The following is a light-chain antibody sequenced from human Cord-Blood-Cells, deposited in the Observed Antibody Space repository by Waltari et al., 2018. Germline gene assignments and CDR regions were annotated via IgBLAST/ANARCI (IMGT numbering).Light chain of an antibody. CDR1: QSISSY. CDR3: QQSYSTPLT. V-gene: IGKV1-39*01. J-gene: IGKJ4*01. Sequence: DIQMTQSTSSLSAPVGDRVTITCRASQSISSYLHWYQQKPGKGPKFLIYAASSLQSGVPSRCSGSGAGTEFTLTISSLQPEDFATYYCQQSYSTPLTFGGGTKVEIK. CDR2: AAS.